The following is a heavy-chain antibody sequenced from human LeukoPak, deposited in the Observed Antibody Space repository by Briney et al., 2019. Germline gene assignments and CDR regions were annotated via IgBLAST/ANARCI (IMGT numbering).Heavy chain of an antibody. Sequence: SETLSLTCTVSGGSISSYYWSWIRQPPGKGLEWIGYIYYSGSTNYNPSLKSRVTISVDTSKNQFSLKLSSVTAADTAVYYCARDGGYNRRSRQNYYYYMDVWGKGTTVTISS. J-gene: IGHJ6*03. CDR3: ARDGGYNRRSRQNYYYYMDV. CDR1: GGSISSYY. V-gene: IGHV4-59*01. CDR2: IYYSGST. D-gene: IGHD5-24*01.